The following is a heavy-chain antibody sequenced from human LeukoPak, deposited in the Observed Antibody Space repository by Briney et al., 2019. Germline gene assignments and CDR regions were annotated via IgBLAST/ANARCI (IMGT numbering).Heavy chain of an antibody. J-gene: IGHJ4*02. CDR2: ISGSGDST. CDR3: AKQRSEVPVAASNY. V-gene: IGHV3-23*01. CDR1: GFTFNTSA. Sequence: PGGSLRLSCAASGFTFNTSAMSRVRQAPGKGLEWVSGISGSGDSTYYVDSVKGRFTISRDNSKSTLYLHMNSLRAEDTAIYYCAKQRSEVPVAASNYWGQGTLVTVSS. D-gene: IGHD2-2*01.